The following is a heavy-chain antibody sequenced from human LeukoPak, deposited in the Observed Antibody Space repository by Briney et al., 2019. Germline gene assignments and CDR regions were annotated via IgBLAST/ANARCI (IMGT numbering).Heavy chain of an antibody. CDR2: ISYDGSNK. D-gene: IGHD5-18*01. CDR1: GFTFSSYA. J-gene: IGHJ4*02. Sequence: GGSLRLSWAASGFTFSSYAMPWVRQAPGKGLEWAAVISYDGSNKFYADSVKGRFTISRDNSKNTLFLQMNSLRAEDTAVYYCARDRSQRAYSYGPDGEWGQGTLVTVSS. CDR3: ARDRSQRAYSYGPDGE. V-gene: IGHV3-30*01.